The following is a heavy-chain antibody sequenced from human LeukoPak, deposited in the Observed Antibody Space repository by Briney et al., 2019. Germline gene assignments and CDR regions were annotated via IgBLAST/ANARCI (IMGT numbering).Heavy chain of an antibody. J-gene: IGHJ4*02. CDR1: GFTFSSYS. CDR3: ASGDGSGSYYSPNY. V-gene: IGHV3-21*06. D-gene: IGHD3-10*01. Sequence: GGSLRLSCAASGFTFSSYSMNWVRQAPGKGLEWVSSISSSSSYIYYADSVKGRFTVSKDDFKNMAYLEMNSLRTEDTAVYYCASGDGSGSYYSPNYWGQGTLVTVSS. CDR2: ISSSSSYI.